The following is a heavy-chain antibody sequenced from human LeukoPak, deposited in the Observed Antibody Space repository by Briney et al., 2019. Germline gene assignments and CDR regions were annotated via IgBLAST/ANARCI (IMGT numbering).Heavy chain of an antibody. J-gene: IGHJ4*02. CDR3: ARDSLYDSSGTEIDY. Sequence: GASVKVSCTASGYTFTSYYMHWVRQAPGQGLEWMGIINPSGGSTSYAQKFQGRVTMTRDMSTSTVYMELSSLRSEDTAVYYCARDSLYDSSGTEIDYWGQGTLVTVSS. CDR1: GYTFTSYY. D-gene: IGHD3-22*01. CDR2: INPSGGST. V-gene: IGHV1-46*01.